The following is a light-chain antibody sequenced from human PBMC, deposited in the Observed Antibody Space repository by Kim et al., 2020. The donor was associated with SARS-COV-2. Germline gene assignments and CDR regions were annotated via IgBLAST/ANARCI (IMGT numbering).Light chain of an antibody. CDR2: ATS. V-gene: IGKV1-39*01. Sequence: DIQMTQSPSSLAASVGDRVTITCRASRSIRNYLNWYQQKPGKAPKVLISATSTLQSGVPSRFSGSGSGTDFTLTISSLQPEDFATYYCKKSYGNPRTCGQGTKLEI. J-gene: IGKJ2*02. CDR3: KKSYGNPRT. CDR1: RSIRNY.